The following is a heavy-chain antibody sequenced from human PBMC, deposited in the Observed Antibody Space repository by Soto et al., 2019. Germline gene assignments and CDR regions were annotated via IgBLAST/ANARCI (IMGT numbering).Heavy chain of an antibody. Sequence: ASVKVSCKASGYTFTGYYMRWVRQAPGQGLEWMGWINPNSGGTNYAQKFQGWVTMTRDTSISTAYMELSRLRSDDTAVYYCARVGSGRFLEWLLGDYGMDVWGQGTTVTVSS. J-gene: IGHJ6*02. V-gene: IGHV1-2*04. CDR2: INPNSGGT. CDR3: ARVGSGRFLEWLLGDYGMDV. CDR1: GYTFTGYY. D-gene: IGHD3-3*01.